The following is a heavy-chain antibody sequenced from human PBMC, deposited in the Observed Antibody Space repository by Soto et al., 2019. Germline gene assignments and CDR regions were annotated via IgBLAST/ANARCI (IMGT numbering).Heavy chain of an antibody. CDR2: IQSGGST. CDR1: GFTVSSHY. V-gene: IGHV3-66*01. Sequence: EVQLVESGGDLVQPGGSLRLSCAASGFTVSSHYMNWVRQAPGKGLEWVSLIQSGGSTFYADSVKGRFTISRDNSKNTLFIQMNSLRVEDTAMYDGSRDDGYCSGGSCYGVPRDVWGRGTTVTVSS. D-gene: IGHD2-15*01. J-gene: IGHJ6*04. CDR3: SRDDGYCSGGSCYGVPRDV.